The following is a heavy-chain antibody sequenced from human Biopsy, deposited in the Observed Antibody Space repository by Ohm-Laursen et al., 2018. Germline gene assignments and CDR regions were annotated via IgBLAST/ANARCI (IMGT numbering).Heavy chain of an antibody. V-gene: IGHV4-4*07. D-gene: IGHD1-26*01. CDR2: IYTSGSP. CDR1: GDSINNYY. J-gene: IGHJ3*02. Sequence: TLSLTRTVSGDSINNYYWSWIRQPAGKGLEWIGRIYTSGSPNYNLSLESRVTMSVDTSKNQFSLNLRSVTAADTAVYYCARGTGRYYVYGAFDIWGQGTVVTVSS. CDR3: ARGTGRYYVYGAFDI.